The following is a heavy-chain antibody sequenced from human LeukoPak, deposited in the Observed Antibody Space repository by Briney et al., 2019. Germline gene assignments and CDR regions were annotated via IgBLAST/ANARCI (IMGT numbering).Heavy chain of an antibody. CDR1: GYSFTSYW. J-gene: IGHJ4*02. V-gene: IGHV5-51*01. Sequence: GESLKISCKGSGYSFTSYWIGWVRQMPGKGLEWMGTIYPGDSDTRYSPSFQGQVTISADKSISTAYLQWSSLKASDTAMYYCARSRLKALWFGELDYWGQGTLVTVSS. CDR2: IYPGDSDT. CDR3: ARSRLKALWFGELDY. D-gene: IGHD3-10*01.